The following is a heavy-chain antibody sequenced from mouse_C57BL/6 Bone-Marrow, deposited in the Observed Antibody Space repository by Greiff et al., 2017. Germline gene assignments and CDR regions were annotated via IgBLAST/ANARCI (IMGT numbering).Heavy chain of an antibody. J-gene: IGHJ3*01. Sequence: VMLVESDAELVKPGASVKISCKVSGYTFTDHTIHWMKQRPEQGLEWIGYIYPRDGSTKYNEKFKGKATLTADKSSSTAYMQLNSLTSEDSAVYFCARPGNGYYETDAFAYWGQGTLVTVSA. V-gene: IGHV1-78*01. CDR3: ARPGNGYYETDAFAY. CDR2: IYPRDGST. D-gene: IGHD2-3*01. CDR1: GYTFTDHT.